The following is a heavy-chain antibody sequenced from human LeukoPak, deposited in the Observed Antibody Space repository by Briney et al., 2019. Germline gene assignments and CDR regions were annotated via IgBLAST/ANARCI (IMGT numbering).Heavy chain of an antibody. CDR1: GYTFTGYY. V-gene: IGHV1-2*02. D-gene: IGHD3-9*01. CDR3: ARDGGYYDILTGYPNPFDY. Sequence: ASVKVSCKASGYTFTGYYMHWVRQAPRQGLEWMGWINPNSGGTNYAQKFQGRVTMTRDTSISTAYMELSRLRSDDTAVYYCARDGGYYDILTGYPNPFDYWGQGTLVTVSS. J-gene: IGHJ4*02. CDR2: INPNSGGT.